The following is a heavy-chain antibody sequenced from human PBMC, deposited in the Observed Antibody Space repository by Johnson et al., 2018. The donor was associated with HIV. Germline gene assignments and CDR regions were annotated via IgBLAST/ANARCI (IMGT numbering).Heavy chain of an antibody. CDR1: GFTVSSNY. D-gene: IGHD3-10*01. Sequence: QVQLVETGGGLIQPGGSLRLSCAASGFTVSSNYMSWVRQAPGKGLEWVAVIWYDGSNKYYADSVKGRFTISRDNSKNTLYLQMNSLGAEDTAVYYCARDKGRGAFDIWGQGTMVTVSS. V-gene: IGHV3-33*08. J-gene: IGHJ3*02. CDR2: IWYDGSNK. CDR3: ARDKGRGAFDI.